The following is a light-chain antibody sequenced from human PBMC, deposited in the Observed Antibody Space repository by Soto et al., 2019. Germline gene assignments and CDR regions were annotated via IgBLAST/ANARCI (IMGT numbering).Light chain of an antibody. CDR3: RQYGTSPWA. Sequence: EIVLTQSPGTLSLSTGERATLSCSASQSVTINNLAWYQQKPGQAPRLVMFGASTRVTGIPDRFSGSGSGTEFTLTIRRLEPEDFAMYYCRQYGTSPWAFGQGTKVEIK. V-gene: IGKV3-20*01. J-gene: IGKJ1*01. CDR1: QSVTINN. CDR2: GAS.